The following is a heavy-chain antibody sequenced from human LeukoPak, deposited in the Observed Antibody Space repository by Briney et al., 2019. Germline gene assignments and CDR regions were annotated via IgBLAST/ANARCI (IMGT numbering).Heavy chain of an antibody. V-gene: IGHV3-21*06. D-gene: IGHD3-9*01. CDR2: INSGNNYI. Sequence: SGGSLRLSCVASGFTFSDYTMHWVRQAPGKALEWVSSINSGNNYIYYADSVKGRFTISRDNAKNSLFLQMNSLRADDTAVYSCARVLLGMSAFDLWGQGTMVTVSS. CDR1: GFTFSDYT. J-gene: IGHJ3*01. CDR3: ARVLLGMSAFDL.